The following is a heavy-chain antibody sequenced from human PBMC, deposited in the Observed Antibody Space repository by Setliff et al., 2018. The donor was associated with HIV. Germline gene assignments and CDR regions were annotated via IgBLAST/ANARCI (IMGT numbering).Heavy chain of an antibody. Sequence: GGSLRLSCAASGFTVSSNYMSWVRQAPGKGLEWVAFISYDGSNKYYADSVKGRFTISRDNSKNTVYLQMNSLRAQDTAVYYCAKLLYPQLWPLDIDHWGHGTLVTVSS. J-gene: IGHJ4*01. CDR3: AKLLYPQLWPLDIDH. CDR2: ISYDGSNK. CDR1: GFTVSSNY. V-gene: IGHV3-30*18. D-gene: IGHD2-2*02.